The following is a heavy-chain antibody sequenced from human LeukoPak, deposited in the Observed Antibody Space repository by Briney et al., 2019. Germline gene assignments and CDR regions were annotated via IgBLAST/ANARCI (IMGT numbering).Heavy chain of an antibody. CDR2: IYSGGST. CDR3: AAYFDY. J-gene: IGHJ4*02. CDR1: GFTFSSYA. Sequence: GGSLRLSCAASGFTFSSYAMSWVRQAPGKGLEWVSVIYSGGSTYYADSVKGRFTISRDNSKNTLYLQMNSLRAEDTAVYYCAAYFDYWGQGTLVTVSS. V-gene: IGHV3-53*01.